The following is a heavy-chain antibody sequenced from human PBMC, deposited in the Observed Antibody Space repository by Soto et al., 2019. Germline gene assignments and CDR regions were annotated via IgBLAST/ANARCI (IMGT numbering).Heavy chain of an antibody. CDR3: ASSRDGYNFGY. CDR1: GGSISSGGYY. V-gene: IGHV4-31*03. Sequence: SETLSLTCTVSGGSISSGGYYWSWIRQHPGKGLEWIGYIYSSGTTYYNPSLKSRVTISVDTSKDQFSLKLSSVTAADTAVYYCASSRDGYNFGYWGQGTLVTVSS. D-gene: IGHD5-12*01. CDR2: IYSSGTT. J-gene: IGHJ4*02.